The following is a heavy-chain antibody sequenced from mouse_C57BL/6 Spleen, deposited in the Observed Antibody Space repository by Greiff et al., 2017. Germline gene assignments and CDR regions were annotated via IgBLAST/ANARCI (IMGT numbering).Heavy chain of an antibody. D-gene: IGHD2-4*01. J-gene: IGHJ2*01. CDR3: ARNGYDYGQDY. V-gene: IGHV1-55*01. Sequence: QVQLQQPGAELVKPGASLKMSCKASGYTFTSYWITWVKQRPGQGLEWIGDIYPGSGSTNYNEKFKSKATLTVDTSSSTAYMQLSSLTSEDSAVYYCARNGYDYGQDYWGKGTTLTVSS. CDR2: IYPGSGST. CDR1: GYTFTSYW.